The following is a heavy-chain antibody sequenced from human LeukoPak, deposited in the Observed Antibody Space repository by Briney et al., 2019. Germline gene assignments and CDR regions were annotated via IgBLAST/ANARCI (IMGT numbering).Heavy chain of an antibody. V-gene: IGHV3-7*05. D-gene: IGHD7-27*01. CDR2: IKQDGSEK. J-gene: IGHJ5*02. CDR1: GFTFSNYW. CDR3: TRNWGSDNWFDP. Sequence: PGGSLRLSCAASGFTFSNYWMSWVRQAPGKGLEWVANIKQDGSEKFYVDSLKGRFTISRDNARNSLYLQMNSLRAEDTAVYYCTRNWGSDNWFDPWGQGTLVTVSS.